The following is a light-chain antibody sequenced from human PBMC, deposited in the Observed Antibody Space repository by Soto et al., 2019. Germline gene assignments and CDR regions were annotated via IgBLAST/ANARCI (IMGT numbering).Light chain of an antibody. CDR3: QTFDSSLTISWV. Sequence: QSVLTQPPSVSVAPGQRVTISCTGSSSNIGRGYDVHWYQQVPGSAPRLLLSGDNTRPSGVPDRFSGSRSGTSASLAITGLQAEDEADYYCQTFDSSLTISWVFGGGTKLTVL. J-gene: IGLJ3*02. CDR2: GDN. V-gene: IGLV1-40*01. CDR1: SSNIGRGYD.